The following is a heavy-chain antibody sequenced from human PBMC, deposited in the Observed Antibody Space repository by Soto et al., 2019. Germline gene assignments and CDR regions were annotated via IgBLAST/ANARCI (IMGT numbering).Heavy chain of an antibody. J-gene: IGHJ5*02. V-gene: IGHV3-33*01. CDR3: ARGHYCSSTSYPDWFDP. Sequence: QVQLVESGGGVVQPGRSLRLSCAASGFTFSSYGMHWVRQAPGMGLEWVAVIWYDGSNKYYADSVKGRFTIFRDNSKNTLSLQMNRLRAEDTAVYYCARGHYCSSTSYPDWFDPWGQGTLVTVSS. CDR1: GFTFSSYG. CDR2: IWYDGSNK. D-gene: IGHD2-2*01.